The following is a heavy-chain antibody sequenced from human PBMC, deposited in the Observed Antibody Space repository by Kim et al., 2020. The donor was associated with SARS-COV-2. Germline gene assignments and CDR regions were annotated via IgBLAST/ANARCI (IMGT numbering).Heavy chain of an antibody. CDR1: GYTFTSYG. Sequence: ASVKVSCKASGYTFTSYGISWVRQAPGQGLEWMGWISAYNGNTNYAQKLQGRVTMTTDTSTSTAYMELRSLRSDDTAVYYCASTYYYDSSGPLAPYYYGMDVWGQGTTVTVSS. D-gene: IGHD3-22*01. CDR3: ASTYYYDSSGPLAPYYYGMDV. V-gene: IGHV1-18*01. J-gene: IGHJ6*02. CDR2: ISAYNGNT.